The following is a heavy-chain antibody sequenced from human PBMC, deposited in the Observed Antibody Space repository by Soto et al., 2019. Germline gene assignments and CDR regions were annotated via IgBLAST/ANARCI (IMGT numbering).Heavy chain of an antibody. CDR1: GGSFSGYY. Sequence: SETLSLTCAVYGGSFSGYYWSWIRQPPGKGLEWIGEINHSGSTNYNPSLKSRVTISVDTSKNQFSLKLSSVTAADTAVYYCARGGARWSYSGRRNYDGMDVWGQGTTVTVSS. V-gene: IGHV4-34*01. CDR3: ARGGARWSYSGRRNYDGMDV. D-gene: IGHD2-15*01. J-gene: IGHJ6*02. CDR2: INHSGST.